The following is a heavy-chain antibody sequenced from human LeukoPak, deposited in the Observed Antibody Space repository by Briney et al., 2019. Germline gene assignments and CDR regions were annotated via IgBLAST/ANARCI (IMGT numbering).Heavy chain of an antibody. Sequence: SETLSLTCAVYGESFSGYHWSWIRQPPGKGLEWIGEINHSGSTNYNPSLKSRVTISVDTSKNQFSLKLRSVTAADTAVYYCARGGGLGEQQLVGTFDPWGQGTLVTVSS. CDR2: INHSGST. CDR1: GESFSGYH. J-gene: IGHJ5*02. D-gene: IGHD6-13*01. V-gene: IGHV4-34*01. CDR3: ARGGGLGEQQLVGTFDP.